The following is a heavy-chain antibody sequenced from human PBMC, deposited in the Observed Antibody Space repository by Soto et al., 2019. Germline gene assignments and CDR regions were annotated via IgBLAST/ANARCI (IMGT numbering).Heavy chain of an antibody. Sequence: AAVKVSCKASGGTFSSYAISWVRQAPGQGLEWMGGIIPIFGTANYAQKFQGRVTITADKSTSTAYMELSSLRSEDTAVYYCARGGRYNWNYLDYWGQGTLVTVSS. CDR2: IIPIFGTA. V-gene: IGHV1-69*06. J-gene: IGHJ4*02. CDR3: ARGGRYNWNYLDY. D-gene: IGHD1-20*01. CDR1: GGTFSSYA.